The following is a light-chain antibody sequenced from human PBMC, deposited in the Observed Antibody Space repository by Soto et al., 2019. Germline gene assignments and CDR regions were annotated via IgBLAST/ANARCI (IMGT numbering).Light chain of an antibody. Sequence: EIVLPQSPGTLSLSPGERATLSCRASQSVSSNYLAWYHQKPGQAPKLLIYDASSRATGIPDRFSGGGSGTDFILTISRLEPEDFAVYYCQQFSSYPLTFGGGTKVDIK. CDR2: DAS. CDR1: QSVSSNY. CDR3: QQFSSYPLT. V-gene: IGKV3-20*01. J-gene: IGKJ4*01.